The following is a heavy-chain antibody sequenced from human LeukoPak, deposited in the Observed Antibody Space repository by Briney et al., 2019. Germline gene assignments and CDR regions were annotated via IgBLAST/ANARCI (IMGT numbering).Heavy chain of an antibody. CDR2: IYHSGST. D-gene: IGHD3-3*01. CDR1: GYSISSGYY. J-gene: IGHJ4*02. V-gene: IGHV4-38-2*02. CDR3: ARDSSLPIFGVVTIFDY. Sequence: SETLSLTCTVSGYSISSGYYWGWIRQPPGKGLEWIGSIYHSGSTYYNPSLKSRGTISVDTSKNQFSLKLSSVTAADTAVYYCARDSSLPIFGVVTIFDYWGQGTLVTVSS.